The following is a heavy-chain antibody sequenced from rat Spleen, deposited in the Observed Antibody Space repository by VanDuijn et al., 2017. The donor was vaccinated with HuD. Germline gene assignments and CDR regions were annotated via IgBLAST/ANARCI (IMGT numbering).Heavy chain of an antibody. J-gene: IGHJ1*01. CDR1: GFSLTSYH. Sequence: QVQLKESGPGLVQPSQTLSLTCTVSGFSLTSYHVSWFRQPPGKGLEWMGVIWTDKNTAYNSLLKSRLTISRDTSKSQVFLKMNSLQTEDTATYYWARDSTYPWGYFDFWGPGTMVTVSS. CDR3: ARDSTYPWGYFDF. CDR2: IWTDKNT. D-gene: IGHD1-9*01. V-gene: IGHV2-43*01.